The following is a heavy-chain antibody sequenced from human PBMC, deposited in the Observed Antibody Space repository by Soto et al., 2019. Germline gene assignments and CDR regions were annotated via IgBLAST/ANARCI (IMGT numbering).Heavy chain of an antibody. CDR3: ASGGLHGYTNGGLSYFHS. V-gene: IGHV3-23*01. CDR1: ELSSSNHA. CDR2: ISGTDGGA. D-gene: IGHD5-18*01. J-gene: IGHJ4*02. Sequence: EVHLLESGGGLVQPGGSLRLSCAASELSSSNHAMTWVRQAPGKGLEWVSGISGTDGGAYYADSVKGRFTISRDNSRSTLYLQMNSLRVEDTAVYYCASGGLHGYTNGGLSYFHSWGQGTLGSVSS.